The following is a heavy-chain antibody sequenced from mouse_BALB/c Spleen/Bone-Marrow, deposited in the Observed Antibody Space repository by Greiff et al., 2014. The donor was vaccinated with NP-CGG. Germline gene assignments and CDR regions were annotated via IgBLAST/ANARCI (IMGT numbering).Heavy chain of an antibody. V-gene: IGHV14-3*02. CDR3: GPYYYGSSLFAY. CDR1: GFNIKDTY. Sequence: VQLQQPGAELVKPGASVKLSCTASGFNIKDTYMHWVKQRPEQGLEWIGRIDPANGNTKYDPKFQGKATITADTSSNTAYLQLSSLTSEDTAVYYCGPYYYGSSLFAYWGQGTLVTVSA. J-gene: IGHJ3*01. CDR2: IDPANGNT. D-gene: IGHD1-1*01.